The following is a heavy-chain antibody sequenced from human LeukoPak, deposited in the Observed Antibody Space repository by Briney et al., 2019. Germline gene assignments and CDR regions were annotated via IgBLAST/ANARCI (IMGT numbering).Heavy chain of an antibody. CDR2: ISSSGSTI. D-gene: IGHD6-13*01. CDR1: GFTFSSYE. V-gene: IGHV3-48*03. Sequence: PGGSLRLSCAASGFTFSSYEMNWVRQAPGKGLEWVSYISSSGSTIYYADSVKGRLTISRDNAKNSLYLQMNSLRAEDTAVYYCARWAKGIRNYFDYWGQGTLVTVSS. CDR3: ARWAKGIRNYFDY. J-gene: IGHJ4*02.